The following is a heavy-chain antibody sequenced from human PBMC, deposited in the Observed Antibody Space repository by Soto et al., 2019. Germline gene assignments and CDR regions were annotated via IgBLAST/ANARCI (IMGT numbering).Heavy chain of an antibody. CDR1: GFTFSSYA. J-gene: IGHJ6*02. CDR3: AKSVSRYSSSSGGYYYYGMDV. D-gene: IGHD6-6*01. CDR2: ISGIGGST. V-gene: IGHV3-23*01. Sequence: GSLRLSCAASGFTFSSYAMSWVRQAPGKGLEWVSAISGIGGSTYYADSVKGRFTISRDNSKNTLYLQMNSLRAEDTAVYYCAKSVSRYSSSSGGYYYYGMDVWGQGTTVTVSS.